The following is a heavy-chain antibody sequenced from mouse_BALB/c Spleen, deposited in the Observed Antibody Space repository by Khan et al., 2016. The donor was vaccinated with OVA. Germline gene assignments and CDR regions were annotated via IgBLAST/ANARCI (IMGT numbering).Heavy chain of an antibody. CDR3: TGTGYGSFAS. CDR1: GYTFTSYY. J-gene: IGHJ3*01. Sequence: QVKLLESGAELVKPGASVRLSCKASGYTFTSYYLYWVKQRPGQGLEWIGDINPSSGGINYNEKFKSKAILTVDKSSSTAYIQLNSLTSEDSAVCYGTGTGYGSFASWGQGTLVTVSA. D-gene: IGHD2-2*01. V-gene: IGHV1S81*02. CDR2: INPSSGGI.